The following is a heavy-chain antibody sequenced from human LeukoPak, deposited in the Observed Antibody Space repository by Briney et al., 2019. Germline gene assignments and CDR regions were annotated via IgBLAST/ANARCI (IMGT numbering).Heavy chain of an antibody. J-gene: IGHJ4*02. CDR1: GFIVSSNY. D-gene: IGHD3-22*01. CDR2: IYSGGST. Sequence: GGSLRLSCAASGFIVSSNYMSWVRQAPGKGLEWVSVIYSGGSTYYADSVKGRFTISRDNSKNTLYLQMNSLRAEDTAVYYCARHDSSGYYPFDYWGQGTLVTVSS. V-gene: IGHV3-66*04. CDR3: ARHDSSGYYPFDY.